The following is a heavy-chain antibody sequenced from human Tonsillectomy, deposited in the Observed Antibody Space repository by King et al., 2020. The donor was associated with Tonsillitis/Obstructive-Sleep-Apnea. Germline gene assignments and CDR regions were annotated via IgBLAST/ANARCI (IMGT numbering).Heavy chain of an antibody. CDR2: ISSSGSTI. CDR3: ASTRYSGSFLFDY. D-gene: IGHD1-26*01. Sequence: VQLVESGGGLVQPGGSLRLSCAASGFTFSSYEMNWVRQAPGKGLEWVSYISSSGSTIYYADSVKGRFTISRDNAKNSLYLQMNSLRAEDTAVYYCASTRYSGSFLFDYWGQGTLVTVSS. V-gene: IGHV3-48*03. J-gene: IGHJ4*02. CDR1: GFTFSSYE.